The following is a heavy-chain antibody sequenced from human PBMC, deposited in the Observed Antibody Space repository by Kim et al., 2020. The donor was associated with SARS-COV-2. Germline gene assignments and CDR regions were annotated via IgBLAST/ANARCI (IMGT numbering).Heavy chain of an antibody. J-gene: IGHJ5*02. CDR3: TRDSGGYCSSTSCPGGFDP. CDR2: IRSKAYGGTT. CDR1: GFTFGDYA. V-gene: IGHV3-49*03. D-gene: IGHD2-2*01. Sequence: GGSLRLSCTASGFTFGDYAMSWFRQAPGKGLEWVGFIRSKAYGGTTEYAASVKGRFTISRDDSKSIAYLQMNSLKTEDTAVYYCTRDSGGYCSSTSCPGGFDPWGQGTLVTVSS.